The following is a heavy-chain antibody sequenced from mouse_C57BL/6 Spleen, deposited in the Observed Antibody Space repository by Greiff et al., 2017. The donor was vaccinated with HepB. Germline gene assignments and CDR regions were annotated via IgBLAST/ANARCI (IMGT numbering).Heavy chain of an antibody. CDR3: ASGVWLRQAWCAY. Sequence: VQLQQSGAELVRPGTSVKVSCKASGYAFTNYLIEWVKQRPGQGLEWIGVINPGSGGTNYNEKFKGKATLTADKSSSTAYMQLSSLTSEDSAVYFCASGVWLRQAWCAYWGQGTLVTVSA. CDR1: GYAFTNYL. V-gene: IGHV1-54*01. CDR2: INPGSGGT. D-gene: IGHD2-2*01. J-gene: IGHJ3*01.